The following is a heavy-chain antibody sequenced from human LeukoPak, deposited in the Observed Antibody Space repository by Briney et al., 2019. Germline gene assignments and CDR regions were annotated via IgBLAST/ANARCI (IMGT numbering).Heavy chain of an antibody. CDR2: ISSSSSYI. Sequence: GGSLRLSCAASGFTFSSYSMNWVRQAPGKGLEWVSSISSSSSYIYYADSVKGRFTISRDNAKNSLYLQMNSLRAEDTAVYYCARGDYSSGWYSGRYYFDYWGQGILVTVSS. V-gene: IGHV3-21*01. D-gene: IGHD6-19*01. J-gene: IGHJ4*02. CDR1: GFTFSSYS. CDR3: ARGDYSSGWYSGRYYFDY.